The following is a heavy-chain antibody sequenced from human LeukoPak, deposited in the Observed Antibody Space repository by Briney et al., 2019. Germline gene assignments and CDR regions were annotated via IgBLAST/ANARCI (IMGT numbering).Heavy chain of an antibody. V-gene: IGHV1-46*01. D-gene: IGHD6-13*01. CDR2: INPSGGST. CDR3: ARDGLAAAGTDALYGLDV. J-gene: IGHJ6*02. Sequence: GASVKVSCEASGYTFTSYFMHWVRQAPGQGLEWMGIINPSGGSTSYAQKFQGRVTMTRDTSTSTVYMELSSLRSEDTAVYYCARDGLAAAGTDALYGLDVWGQGTTVTVSS. CDR1: GYTFTSYF.